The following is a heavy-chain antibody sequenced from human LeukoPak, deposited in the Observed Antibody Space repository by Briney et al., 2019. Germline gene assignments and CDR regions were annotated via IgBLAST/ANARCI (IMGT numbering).Heavy chain of an antibody. CDR1: GFTFSSYA. Sequence: GGSLRLSCAASGFTFSSYAVSWVRQAPGKGLEWVSAISGSGGSTYYADSVKGRFTISRDNSKNTLYLQMNSLRAEDTAVYYCAKVSIAVTTGNPYYYGMDVWGQGTTVTVSS. CDR2: ISGSGGST. CDR3: AKVSIAVTTGNPYYYGMDV. D-gene: IGHD6-19*01. V-gene: IGHV3-23*01. J-gene: IGHJ6*02.